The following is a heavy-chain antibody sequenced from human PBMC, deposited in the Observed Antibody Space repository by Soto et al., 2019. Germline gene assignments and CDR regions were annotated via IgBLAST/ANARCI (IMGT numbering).Heavy chain of an antibody. J-gene: IGHJ4*02. CDR2: IYYSGST. CDR3: ARGSEESNFHY. V-gene: IGHV4-31*03. D-gene: IGHD4-4*01. CDR1: GVSIISGGYY. Sequence: PSETLSLTCTVSGVSIISGGYYWIWIRQHPGKGLEWIGYIYYSGSTYYNPSLKSRVTISVDTSKNQFSLKLSSVTAADTAVYYCARGSEESNFHYWGQGTLVTVSS.